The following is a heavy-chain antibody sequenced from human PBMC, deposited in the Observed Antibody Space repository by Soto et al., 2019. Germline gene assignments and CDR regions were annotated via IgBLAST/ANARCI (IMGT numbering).Heavy chain of an antibody. CDR3: ARRIAAEGGYYYYAFDV. V-gene: IGHV5-10-1*03. D-gene: IGHD6-13*01. Sequence: EVQLEQSGAEVKKPGESLRISCKGSGYNFDTYWINWVRQTPGKGLEWMGRIDPIDSKTKYSPSLEGHITISVDKTISTTYLQWSSLKASDTAIYYCARRIAAEGGYYYYAFDVWGQGTAVTVSS. J-gene: IGHJ6*02. CDR2: IDPIDSKT. CDR1: GYNFDTYW.